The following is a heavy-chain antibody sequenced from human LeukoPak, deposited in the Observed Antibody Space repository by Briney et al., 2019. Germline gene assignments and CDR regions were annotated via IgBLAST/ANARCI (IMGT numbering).Heavy chain of an antibody. J-gene: IGHJ5*02. CDR1: GYTFTSYY. CDR3: ARARYYYDSSGLWGRFDP. Sequence: AASVKVSCKASGYTFTSYYMHWVRQAPGQGLEWMGIINPSGGSTSYAQKFQGRVTMTRDTSTSTVYMELSGLRSEDTAVYYCARARYYYDSSGLWGRFDPWGQGTLVTVSS. V-gene: IGHV1-46*01. D-gene: IGHD3-22*01. CDR2: INPSGGST.